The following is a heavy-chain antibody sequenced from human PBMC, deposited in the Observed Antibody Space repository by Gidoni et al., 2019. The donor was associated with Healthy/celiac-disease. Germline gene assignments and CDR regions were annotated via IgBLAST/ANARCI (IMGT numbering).Heavy chain of an antibody. D-gene: IGHD5-12*01. V-gene: IGHV3-23*01. J-gene: IGHJ4*02. CDR3: ANPRNPDSGYESAIDY. CDR2: ISGSGGST. Sequence: EVQLLESGGGLVQPGGSLRLACASSGFTFSSYAMSWVRQAPGKGLEWVSAISGSGGSTYYADSVKGRFTISRDNSKNTLYLQMNSLRAEDTAVYYCANPRNPDSGYESAIDYWGQGTLVTVSS. CDR1: GFTFSSYA.